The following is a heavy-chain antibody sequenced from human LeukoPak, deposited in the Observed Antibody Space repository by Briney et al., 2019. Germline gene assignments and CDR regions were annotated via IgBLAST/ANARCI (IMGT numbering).Heavy chain of an antibody. CDR2: IYYSGST. CDR3: ARQVRVGQSIAAAGTGDFDY. Sequence: KTSETLSLTCTVSGGSISSSSYYWGWIRQPPGKGLEWIGSIYYSGSTYYNPSLKSRVTISVDTSKNQFSLKLSSATAADTAVYYCARQVRVGQSIAAAGTGDFDYWGQGTLVTVSS. D-gene: IGHD6-13*01. V-gene: IGHV4-39*01. CDR1: GGSISSSSYY. J-gene: IGHJ4*02.